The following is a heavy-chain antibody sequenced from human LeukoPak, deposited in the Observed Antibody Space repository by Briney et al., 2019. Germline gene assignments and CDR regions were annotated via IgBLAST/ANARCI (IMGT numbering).Heavy chain of an antibody. CDR3: AKGLRFLEWFWFDP. Sequence: PSETLSLTCTVSGGSISSYYWSWIRQPPGKGLEWIGYIYYSGSTNYNPSLKGRVTISVDTSKNQFSLKLSSVTAADTAVYYCAKGLRFLEWFWFDPWGQGTLVTVSS. CDR2: IYYSGST. CDR1: GGSISSYY. V-gene: IGHV4-59*01. D-gene: IGHD3-3*01. J-gene: IGHJ5*02.